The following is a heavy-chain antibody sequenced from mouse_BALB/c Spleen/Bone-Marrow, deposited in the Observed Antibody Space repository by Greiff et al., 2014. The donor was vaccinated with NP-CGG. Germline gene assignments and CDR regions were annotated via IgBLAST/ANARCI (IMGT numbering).Heavy chain of an antibody. CDR1: GYTFTSYW. D-gene: IGHD2-10*02. CDR2: IAPGSGST. V-gene: IGHV1S41*01. J-gene: IGHJ3*01. Sequence: DLVKPGASVKLSCKASGYTFTSYWINWIKQRPGQGLEWIGRIAPGSGSTYYNEMFKGKATLTVGTSSSTAYIQLSSLSSEDSAAYFCARGYGNSAWFAYWGQGTLVTVSA. CDR3: ARGYGNSAWFAY.